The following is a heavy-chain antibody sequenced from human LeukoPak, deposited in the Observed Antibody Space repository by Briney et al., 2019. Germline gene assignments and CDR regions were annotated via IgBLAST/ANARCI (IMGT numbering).Heavy chain of an antibody. CDR2: IKQDGSEK. Sequence: PGGSLRLSCAASGFSFSYYWMSWVRQAPGKGLEWVANIKQDGSEKYYVDSVKVRFTISRDNAEKSLYLQMNSLRAEDTAVYYCARDAEVGTLFGVLSRYNWFDPWGQGALVTVSS. CDR3: ARDAEVGTLFGVLSRYNWFDP. V-gene: IGHV3-7*01. D-gene: IGHD3-3*01. J-gene: IGHJ5*02. CDR1: GFSFSYYW.